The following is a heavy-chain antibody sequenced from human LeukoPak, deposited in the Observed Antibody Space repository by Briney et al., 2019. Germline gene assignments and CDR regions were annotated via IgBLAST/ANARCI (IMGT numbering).Heavy chain of an antibody. J-gene: IGHJ6*02. CDR1: GFTFSSYG. V-gene: IGHV3-7*01. Sequence: GGSLRLSCAASGFTFSSYGMHWVRQAPGKGLEWVANIKQDGSEKYYVDSVKGRFTISRDNAKNSLYLQMNSLRAEDTAVYYCAREGVVDDFWSGYQNYYGMDVWGQGTTVTVSS. CDR2: IKQDGSEK. CDR3: AREGVVDDFWSGYQNYYGMDV. D-gene: IGHD3-3*01.